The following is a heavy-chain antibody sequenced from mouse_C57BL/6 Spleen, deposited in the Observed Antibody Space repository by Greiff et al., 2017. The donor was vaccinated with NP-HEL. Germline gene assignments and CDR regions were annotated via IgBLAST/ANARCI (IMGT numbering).Heavy chain of an antibody. CDR2: INPNNGGT. CDR3: AREEGSSGRFAY. V-gene: IGHV1-18*01. Sequence: EVQLQQSGPELVKPGASVKIPCKASGYTFTDYNMDWVKQSHGKSLEWIGDINPNNGGTIYNQKFKGKATLTVDKSSSTAYMELRSLTSEDTAVYYCAREEGSSGRFAYWGQGTLVTVSA. CDR1: GYTFTDYN. D-gene: IGHD3-2*02. J-gene: IGHJ3*01.